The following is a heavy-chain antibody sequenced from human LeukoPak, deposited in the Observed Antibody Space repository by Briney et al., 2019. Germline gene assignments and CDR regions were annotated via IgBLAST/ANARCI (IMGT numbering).Heavy chain of an antibody. J-gene: IGHJ3*02. D-gene: IGHD3-22*01. CDR1: GGSISSYY. Sequence: SETLSLTCTVSGGSISSYYWSWIRQPPGKGLEWIGYIYTSGSTNYNPSLKSRVTMSVDTSKNQFSLKLSSVTAADTAVYYCAREIYYYDSSGYYWGAFDIWGQGTMVTVSS. CDR2: IYTSGST. CDR3: AREIYYYDSSGYYWGAFDI. V-gene: IGHV4-4*08.